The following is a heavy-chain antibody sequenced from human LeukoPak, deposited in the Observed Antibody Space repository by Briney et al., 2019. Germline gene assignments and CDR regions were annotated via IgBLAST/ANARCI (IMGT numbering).Heavy chain of an antibody. CDR3: ARGEDDSSNIHPSHFDH. CDR1: GFTFSSYS. J-gene: IGHJ4*02. D-gene: IGHD3-22*01. V-gene: IGHV3-48*01. Sequence: GGSLRLSCAASGFTFSSYSMNWVRQAPGKGLEWVSYISSSSSTIYYADSVKGRFTISRDDSKNTLHLQMNSLRVEDTAVYYCARGEDDSSNIHPSHFDHWGQGTLVTVSS. CDR2: ISSSSSTI.